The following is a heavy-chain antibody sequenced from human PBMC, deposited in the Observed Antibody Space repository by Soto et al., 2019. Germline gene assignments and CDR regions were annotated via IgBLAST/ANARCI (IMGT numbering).Heavy chain of an antibody. CDR2: ISYDGSNK. CDR1: GFTFSSYA. J-gene: IGHJ5*02. V-gene: IGHV3-30-3*01. CDR3: ARITMVRGVEENWFDP. Sequence: GGSLRLSCAASGFTFSSYAMHWVRQAPGKGLEWVAVISYDGSNKYYADSVKGRFTISRDNSKNTLYLQMNSLRAEDTAVNYCARITMVRGVEENWFDPWGQGTLVTVSS. D-gene: IGHD3-10*01.